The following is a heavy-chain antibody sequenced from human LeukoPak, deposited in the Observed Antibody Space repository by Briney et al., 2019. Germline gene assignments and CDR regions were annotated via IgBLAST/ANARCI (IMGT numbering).Heavy chain of an antibody. CDR3: ARDVDSIPVGGTRGYLIDP. D-gene: IGHD6-13*01. Sequence: EASVKVSCKASGYTFTGYYMHWVRQAPGQGLEWVGWINPNSGGTNFAQKFQGRVTMTRDTSSSTAYMELSSLRSDDTAVYYCARDVDSIPVGGTRGYLIDPWGQGTRVTVSS. V-gene: IGHV1-2*02. CDR2: INPNSGGT. CDR1: GYTFTGYY. J-gene: IGHJ5*02.